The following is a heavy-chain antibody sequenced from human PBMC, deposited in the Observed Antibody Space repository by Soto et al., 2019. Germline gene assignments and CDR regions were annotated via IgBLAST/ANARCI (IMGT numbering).Heavy chain of an antibody. D-gene: IGHD2-15*01. CDR2: ISGSGGST. Sequence: PGGSLRLSCAASGFTFISYAMSWVRQAPGKGLEGVSAISGSGGSTYYADSVKGRFTISRDNSKNTLYLQMNSLRAEDTAVYYCAKDLLVAVDFDAFDIWGQGTMVTVS. J-gene: IGHJ3*02. CDR1: GFTFISYA. CDR3: AKDLLVAVDFDAFDI. V-gene: IGHV3-23*01.